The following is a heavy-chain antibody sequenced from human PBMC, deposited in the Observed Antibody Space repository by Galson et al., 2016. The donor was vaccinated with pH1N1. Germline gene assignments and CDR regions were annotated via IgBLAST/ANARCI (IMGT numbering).Heavy chain of an antibody. V-gene: IGHV4-61*02. Sequence: TLSLTCSVSGGSMTSVAFYWSWIRQSAGEGLQYIGRVYTSGTTNYNPSLVGRATISIDLSKTQFSLALRSVAAEDTAVYYCARNRRVGAAWIEAFDIWGQGKMVTVSS. D-gene: IGHD3-10*01. J-gene: IGHJ3*02. CDR1: GGSMTSVAFY. CDR3: ARNRRVGAAWIEAFDI. CDR2: VYTSGTT.